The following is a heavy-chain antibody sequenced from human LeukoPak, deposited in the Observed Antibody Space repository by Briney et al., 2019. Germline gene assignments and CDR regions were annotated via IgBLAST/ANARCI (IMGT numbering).Heavy chain of an antibody. CDR3: ARGSYGSGNLYMGDAFDM. CDR1: GFTFSSYA. V-gene: IGHV3-23*01. J-gene: IGHJ3*02. CDR2: ISGSGGST. Sequence: GGSLRLSCAASGFTFSSYAMSWVRQAPGKGLEWVSAISGSGGSTYYADSVKGRFTISRDNSKNTLYLQMNSLRAEDTAVYYCARGSYGSGNLYMGDAFDMWGQGTMVTVSS. D-gene: IGHD3-10*01.